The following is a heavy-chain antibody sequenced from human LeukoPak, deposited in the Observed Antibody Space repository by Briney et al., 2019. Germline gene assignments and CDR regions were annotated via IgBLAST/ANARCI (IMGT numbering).Heavy chain of an antibody. V-gene: IGHV3-48*03. J-gene: IGHJ4*02. D-gene: IGHD3-10*01. CDR2: ISSSGSTI. CDR1: GFTFRSYE. CDR3: AATYYYGSGREMPFDY. Sequence: GGSLRLSCAASGFTFRSYEMNWVRQAPGKGLEWVSYISSSGSTIYYADSVKGRFTISRDNAKNSLYLQMNSLRAEDTAVYYCAATYYYGSGREMPFDYWGQGTLVTVSS.